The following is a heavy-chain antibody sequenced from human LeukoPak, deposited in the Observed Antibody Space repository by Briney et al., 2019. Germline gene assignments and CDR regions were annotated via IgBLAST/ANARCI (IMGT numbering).Heavy chain of an antibody. CDR2: INPNSGGT. V-gene: IGHV1-2*02. J-gene: IGHJ5*02. CDR1: GYTFTGYY. Sequence: ASVKVSCKASGYTFTGYYMHWVRQAPGQGLEWMGWINPNSGGTNYAQKFQGRVTMTRDTSISTAYMELSRLRSDDTAIYYCARGGYVIVRDWFDPWGQGTLVTVSS. D-gene: IGHD3-16*01. CDR3: ARGGYVIVRDWFDP.